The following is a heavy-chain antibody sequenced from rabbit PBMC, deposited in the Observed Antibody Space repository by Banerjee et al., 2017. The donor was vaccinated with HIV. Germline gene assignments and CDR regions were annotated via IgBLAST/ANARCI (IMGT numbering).Heavy chain of an antibody. CDR2: INTSSGNT. CDR3: ARDPIVMAGVGYDL. J-gene: IGHJ3*01. Sequence: QSLEESGGDLVKPEGSLTLTCKASGFDFSSNAMCWVRQAPGKGLEWIACINTSSGNTVYASWAKGRFTISKTSSTTVTLQMTSLTAADTATYLCARDPIVMAGVGYDLWGQGTLVTVS. CDR1: GFDFSSNA. D-gene: IGHD4-1*01. V-gene: IGHV1S40*01.